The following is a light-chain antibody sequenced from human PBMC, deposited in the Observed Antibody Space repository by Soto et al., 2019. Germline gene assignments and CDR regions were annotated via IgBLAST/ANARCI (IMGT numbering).Light chain of an antibody. V-gene: IGLV2-11*01. Sequence: QSALTQPRSVSGSPGQSVAISCTGTSSDVGGHSFVSWYQHHPGKAPKLIMYDFTKRPSGVPDRLSGSKSGNTASLTFSGLQAEDEGDYYCCSYAGGYVVFGGGTKLTVL. CDR1: SSDVGGHSF. J-gene: IGLJ2*01. CDR3: CSYAGGYVV. CDR2: DFT.